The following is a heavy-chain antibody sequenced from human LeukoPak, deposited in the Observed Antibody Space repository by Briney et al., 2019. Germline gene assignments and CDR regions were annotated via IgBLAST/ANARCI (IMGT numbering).Heavy chain of an antibody. CDR2: ISWNSGSI. CDR1: GFTFDDYA. Sequence: GRSLRLSCAASGFTFDDYAMHWVQQAPGKGLEWVSGISWNSGSIGYADSVKGRFTISRDNAKNSLYLQMNSLRAEDTALYYCAKGGIAVTWGQGTLVTVSS. D-gene: IGHD6-19*01. CDR3: AKGGIAVT. V-gene: IGHV3-9*01. J-gene: IGHJ5*02.